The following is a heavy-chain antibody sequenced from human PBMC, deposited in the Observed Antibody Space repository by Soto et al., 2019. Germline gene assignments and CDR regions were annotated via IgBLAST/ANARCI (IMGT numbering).Heavy chain of an antibody. J-gene: IGHJ4*02. CDR3: GKAPRSVWGSYRQDY. CDR2: ISGSGGST. Sequence: EVQLLESGGGLVQPGGSLRLSCAASGFTFSSYAMSWVRQAPGKGLEWVSAISGSGGSTYYADSVKGRFTISRDNSKNTLYLQLNSLRAEDTAVYYCGKAPRSVWGSYRQDYWGKGTLVTVSS. CDR1: GFTFSSYA. V-gene: IGHV3-23*01. D-gene: IGHD3-16*02.